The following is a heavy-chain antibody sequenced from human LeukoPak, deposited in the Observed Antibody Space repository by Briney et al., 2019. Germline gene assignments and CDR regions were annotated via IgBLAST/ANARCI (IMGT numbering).Heavy chain of an antibody. CDR3: ARDQVAAMATPYFDY. D-gene: IGHD5-18*01. CDR2: IWYDGSNK. CDR1: GFTFSSYG. V-gene: IGHV3-33*01. J-gene: IGHJ4*02. Sequence: PGGSLRLSCAASGFTFSSYGMHWVRQAPGKGLEWVAVIWYDGSNKYYADSVKGRFTISRDNSKNTLYLQMNSLRAEDTAVYYCARDQVAAMATPYFDYWGQGTLVTVSS.